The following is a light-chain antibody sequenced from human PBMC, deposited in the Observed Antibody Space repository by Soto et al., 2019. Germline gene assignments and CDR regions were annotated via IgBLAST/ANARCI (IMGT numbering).Light chain of an antibody. CDR1: QDIRVD. CDR3: LQDYDFPHT. Sequence: AIQMTQSPPSLSASVGDRVIITCRASQDIRVDVGWLQQRPGHAPNLLIYAASTLHAGVPSTFTGSGSGTDFTLTINDLQPEDVATYLWLQDYDFPHTFGQGTKLEI. CDR2: AAS. V-gene: IGKV1-6*01. J-gene: IGKJ2*01.